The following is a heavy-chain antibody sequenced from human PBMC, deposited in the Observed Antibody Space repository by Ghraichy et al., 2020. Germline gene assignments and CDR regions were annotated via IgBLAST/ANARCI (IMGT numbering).Heavy chain of an antibody. CDR1: GFTFSSYA. D-gene: IGHD2-2*01. CDR2: ISGSGGST. Sequence: GGSLRLSCAASGFTFSSYAMSWVRQAPGKGLEWVSAISGSGGSTYYADSVKGRFTISRDNSKNTLYLQMNSLRAEDTAVYYCAKRLRYQLLFEPPDDAFDIWGQGTMVTVSS. J-gene: IGHJ3*02. V-gene: IGHV3-23*01. CDR3: AKRLRYQLLFEPPDDAFDI.